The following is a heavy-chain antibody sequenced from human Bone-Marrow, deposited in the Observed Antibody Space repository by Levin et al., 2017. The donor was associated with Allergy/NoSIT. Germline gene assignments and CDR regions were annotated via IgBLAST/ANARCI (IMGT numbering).Heavy chain of an antibody. CDR3: AKGGYSYGYAHDY. V-gene: IGHV3-23*01. J-gene: IGHJ4*02. CDR2: ISGSGGST. CDR1: GFTFSSYA. D-gene: IGHD5-18*01. Sequence: SGGSLRLSCAASGFTFSSYAMSWVRQAPGKGLEWVSAISGSGGSTYYADSVKGRFTISRDNSKNTLYLQMNSLRAEDTAVYYCAKGGYSYGYAHDYWGQGTLVTVSS.